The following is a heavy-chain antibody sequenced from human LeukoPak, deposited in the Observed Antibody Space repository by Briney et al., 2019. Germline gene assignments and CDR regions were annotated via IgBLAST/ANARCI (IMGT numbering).Heavy chain of an antibody. CDR3: FRNLGYGRA. CDR1: GFTLSISW. V-gene: IGHV3-74*01. CDR2: INGDGSNT. Sequence: GRSLRLSCAAPGFTLSISWMHWVRHSPGKGPVWVARINGDGSNTAYADSVKGRFIVSRDDAKDTLYLQMNSLRAEDTAVYYCFRNLGYGRAWGQGTLVTVSS. D-gene: IGHD6-19*01. J-gene: IGHJ5*02.